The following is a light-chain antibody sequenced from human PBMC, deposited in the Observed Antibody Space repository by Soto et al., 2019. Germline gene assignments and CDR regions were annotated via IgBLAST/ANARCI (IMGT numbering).Light chain of an antibody. CDR3: SSYTSSSTEV. CDR1: SSDVGGYNY. J-gene: IGLJ3*02. CDR2: EVS. V-gene: IGLV2-14*01. Sequence: QSVLTQPASVSGSPGQSITISCTGTSSDVGGYNYVSWYQQHPGKAPKLMIYEVSNRPSGVSTRFSGSKSGNTASLPISGLQAEYEADYYCSSYTSSSTEVFGGGTKLTVL.